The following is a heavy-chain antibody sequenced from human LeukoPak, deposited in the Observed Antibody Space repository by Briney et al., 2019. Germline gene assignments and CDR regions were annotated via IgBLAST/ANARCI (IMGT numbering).Heavy chain of an antibody. J-gene: IGHJ3*01. CDR3: ARESPRSGYYYGDDAFDL. Sequence: ASVKVSCKASGYTFTSDYMHCMRQAPGQGLEWMGWISPNSGDATYAQNFQGRVAMTRDTSITTAYMELSRLRYDDTAVYYCARESPRSGYYYGDDAFDLWGQGTMVTVSS. CDR1: GYTFTSDY. CDR2: ISPNSGDA. V-gene: IGHV1-2*02. D-gene: IGHD3-22*01.